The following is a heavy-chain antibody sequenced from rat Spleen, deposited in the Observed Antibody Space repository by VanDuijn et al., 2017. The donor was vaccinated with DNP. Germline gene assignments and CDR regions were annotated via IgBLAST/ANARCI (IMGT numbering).Heavy chain of an antibody. CDR1: GFSFSDYY. J-gene: IGHJ2*01. CDR3: ATHSYSGAD. CDR2: ISPSGGST. Sequence: EVQLVESGGGFVQPGRSLKLSCAASGFSFSDYYMAWVRQAPGKSLEWVASISPSGGSTYYRDSVKGRFTISRDNAKSTLYLQMDSLRSEDTATYYCATHSYSGADWGQGVMVTVSS. D-gene: IGHD1-1*01. V-gene: IGHV5-25*01.